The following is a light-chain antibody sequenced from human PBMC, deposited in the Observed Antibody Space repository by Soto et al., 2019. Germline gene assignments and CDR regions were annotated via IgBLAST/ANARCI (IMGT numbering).Light chain of an antibody. CDR1: SSNIGGST. CDR3: VTWDDSLNGVV. Sequence: QAVVTQPPSASETPGQRVTISCSGSSSNIGGSTVTWYQQLPGTAPKLLIYSNNQRPSGVPDRFSGSKSGTSASLAVSGLQSEDEADYYCVTWDDSLNGVVFGGGTKLTVL. CDR2: SNN. V-gene: IGLV1-44*01. J-gene: IGLJ3*02.